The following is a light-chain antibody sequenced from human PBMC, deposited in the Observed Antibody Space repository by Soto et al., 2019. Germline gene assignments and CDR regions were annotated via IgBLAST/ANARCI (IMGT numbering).Light chain of an antibody. J-gene: IGLJ2*01. CDR3: SSYTSSSTRV. CDR1: SSDVGGYNY. CDR2: EVS. V-gene: IGLV2-14*01. Sequence: QSALTQPASVSGSPGQSIPISCPGTSSDVGGYNYVSWYQQHPGKAPKLMIYEVSKRPSGVSNRFSGSKSGNTASLTISGLQAEDEADYYCSSYTSSSTRVFGGGTKLTVL.